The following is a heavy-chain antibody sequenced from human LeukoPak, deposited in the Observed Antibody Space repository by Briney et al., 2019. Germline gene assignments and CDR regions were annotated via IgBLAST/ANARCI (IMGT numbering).Heavy chain of an antibody. CDR1: GFTFSSYA. V-gene: IGHV3-23*01. CDR3: AKILGYCSSTSCSHYYYYGMDV. J-gene: IGHJ6*02. CDR2: ISGSGGST. D-gene: IGHD2-2*01. Sequence: GGSLRLSCAASGFTFSSYAMSWVRQAPGKGLEWVSAISGSGGSTYYADSVKGRFTIPRDNSKNTLYLQMNSLRAEDTAVYYCAKILGYCSSTSCSHYYYYGMDVWGQGTTVTVSS.